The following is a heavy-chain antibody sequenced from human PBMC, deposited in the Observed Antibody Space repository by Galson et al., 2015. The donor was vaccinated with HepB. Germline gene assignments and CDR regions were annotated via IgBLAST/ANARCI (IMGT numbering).Heavy chain of an antibody. V-gene: IGHV5-10-1*01. CDR1: GYTFTNNW. Sequence: QSGAEVKKPGESLRISCKGSGYTFTNNWIQWVRQMPGKGLEWMGKIDPSDSYTKYSPSFQGHVTTSVDKSISTAYLQWSSLRASDTAMYYCAGRFGYSSGYDYWGQGTLVTVSS. CDR3: AGRFGYSSGYDY. CDR2: IDPSDSYT. J-gene: IGHJ4*02. D-gene: IGHD3-22*01.